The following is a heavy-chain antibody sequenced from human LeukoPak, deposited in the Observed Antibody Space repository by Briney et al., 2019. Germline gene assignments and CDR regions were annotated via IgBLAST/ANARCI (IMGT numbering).Heavy chain of an antibody. CDR2: IIPIFGTA. V-gene: IGHV1-69*13. Sequence: SVKVSCKASGGTFSSYAISWVRQAPGQGLEWMGGIIPIFGTANYAQKFQGRVTITADESTSTAYMELSSLRSEDTAVYYCARDTPRDFWGRNWFDPWGQGTLVTVSS. J-gene: IGHJ5*02. CDR3: ARDTPRDFWGRNWFDP. CDR1: GGTFSSYA. D-gene: IGHD3-16*01.